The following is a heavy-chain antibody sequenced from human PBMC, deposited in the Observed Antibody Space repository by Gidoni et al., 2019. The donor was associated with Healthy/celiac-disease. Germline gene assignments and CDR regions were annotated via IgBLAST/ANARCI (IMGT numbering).Heavy chain of an antibody. CDR2: IKQDGSEK. D-gene: IGHD2-15*01. V-gene: IGHV3-7*01. Sequence: EVQLVESGGGLVQPGGSLRLSCAASGFTFSSYWMSWVRQAPGKGLEWVANIKQDGSEKYYVDSVKGRFTISRDNAKNSLYLQMNSLRAEDTAVYYCARDTVVVVAATPEGGDFDYWGQGTLVTVSS. CDR1: GFTFSSYW. J-gene: IGHJ4*02. CDR3: ARDTVVVVAATPEGGDFDY.